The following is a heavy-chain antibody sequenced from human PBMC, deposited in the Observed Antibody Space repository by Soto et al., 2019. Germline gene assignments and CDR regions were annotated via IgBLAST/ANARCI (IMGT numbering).Heavy chain of an antibody. J-gene: IGHJ4*02. CDR3: AREPATAKPEGVDN. CDR2: INLNSGGT. CDR1: GCTFSDYY. Sequence: ASVKVSCKASGCTFSDYYIHWVRQAPVQGLEWMGWINLNSGGTKYAPKFQGGVTMTRDTSITTAYMELSRLRSGDTAVYYCAREPATAKPEGVDNWGQGTPVTVSS. V-gene: IGHV1-2*02. D-gene: IGHD1-1*01.